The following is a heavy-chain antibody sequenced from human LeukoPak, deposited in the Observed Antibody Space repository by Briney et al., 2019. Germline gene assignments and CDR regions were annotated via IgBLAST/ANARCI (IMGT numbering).Heavy chain of an antibody. CDR1: GFTFSSYG. Sequence: GGSLRLSCAASGFTFSSYGMHWVRQAPGKGLEWVAVISYDGSNKYYADSVKGRFTISRDNSKNTLYLQMNSLRAEDTAVYHCAKDIGGGGYDYLDYWGQGTLVTVSS. D-gene: IGHD5-12*01. CDR3: AKDIGGGGYDYLDY. V-gene: IGHV3-30*18. CDR2: ISYDGSNK. J-gene: IGHJ4*02.